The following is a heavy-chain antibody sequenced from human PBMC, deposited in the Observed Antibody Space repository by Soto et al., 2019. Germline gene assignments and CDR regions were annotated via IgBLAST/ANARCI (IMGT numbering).Heavy chain of an antibody. CDR3: ARGAYSYGRFDY. D-gene: IGHD5-18*01. CDR2: IYSGGST. J-gene: IGHJ4*02. CDR1: GFTVSSNY. V-gene: IGHV3-53*01. Sequence: ESLRLSCAASGFTVSSNYMSWVRQAPGKGLEWVSVIYSGGSTYYADSVKGRFTISRDNSKNTLYLQMNSLRAEDTAVYYCARGAYSYGRFDYWGQGTLVTVSS.